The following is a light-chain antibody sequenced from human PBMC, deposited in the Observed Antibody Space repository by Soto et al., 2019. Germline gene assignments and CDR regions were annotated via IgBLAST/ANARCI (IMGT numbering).Light chain of an antibody. Sequence: EIVVTQSPDILSVSPGERATLSCRASQSVSRNVAWYQQKPGQAPTLLIYAASSRATGIPARFTGRGSGTEFTLTISRLQSEDFAIFYCEEYSKWPLLTFGPGTKVDVK. CDR3: EEYSKWPLLT. V-gene: IGKV3-15*01. CDR2: AAS. CDR1: QSVSRN. J-gene: IGKJ3*01.